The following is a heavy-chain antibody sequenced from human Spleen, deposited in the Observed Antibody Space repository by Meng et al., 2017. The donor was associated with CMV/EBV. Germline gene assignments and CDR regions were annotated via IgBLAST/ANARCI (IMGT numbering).Heavy chain of an antibody. D-gene: IGHD3-16*01. CDR3: ATSAGQHDSPH. CDR2: ISAYNGST. Sequence: SCKTSDYDFRRYGITWVRQAPGQGLEWMGWISAYNGSTQYAQKFQDRVTMTKDTSTRTAYVELRSLRSDDTAVYYCATSAGQHDSPHWGQGTLVTVSS. J-gene: IGHJ4*02. CDR1: DYDFRRYG. V-gene: IGHV1-18*01.